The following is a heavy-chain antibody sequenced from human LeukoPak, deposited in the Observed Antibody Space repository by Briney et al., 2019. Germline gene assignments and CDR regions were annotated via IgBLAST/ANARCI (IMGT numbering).Heavy chain of an antibody. J-gene: IGHJ4*02. CDR2: ISSSGGTI. CDR1: GFTFRDYY. D-gene: IGHD4-17*01. V-gene: IGHV3-11*04. Sequence: PGGSLRLSCAASGFTFRDYYMSWIRQAPGKGLEWVSYISSSGGTIYYADSVKGRFTIPRDNAKNSLYLQMNSLRAEDTAVYYCAKEYGDFPFDYWGQGTLVTVSS. CDR3: AKEYGDFPFDY.